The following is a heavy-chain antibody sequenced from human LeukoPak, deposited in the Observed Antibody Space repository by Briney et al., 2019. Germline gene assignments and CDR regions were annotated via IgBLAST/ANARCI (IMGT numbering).Heavy chain of an antibody. CDR3: ARNAGSGWAPFDY. J-gene: IGHJ4*02. D-gene: IGHD6-19*01. CDR1: GYTFTSYD. CDR2: INTNTGNP. V-gene: IGHV7-4-1*02. Sequence: ASVKVSCKASGYTFTSYDINWVRQATGQGLEWMGWINTNTGNPTYAQGFTGRFVFSLDTSASTAYLQISSLKAEDTAMFYCARNAGSGWAPFDYWGQGTLVTVSS.